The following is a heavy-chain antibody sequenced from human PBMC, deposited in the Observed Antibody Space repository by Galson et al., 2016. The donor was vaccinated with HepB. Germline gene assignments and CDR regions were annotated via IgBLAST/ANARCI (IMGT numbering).Heavy chain of an antibody. CDR3: ARDRGFSLDL. CDR1: GFSVSSHY. Sequence: SLRLSCAASGFSVSSHYMNWVRQAPGKGLEWVSLFIGAGTIYYADSVKGRFTTSRDNSGNTLYLQMSSLRAEDTAVYYCARDRGFSLDLWGQGTLVTVSS. D-gene: IGHD2-15*01. V-gene: IGHV3-53*01. J-gene: IGHJ5*02. CDR2: FIGAGTI.